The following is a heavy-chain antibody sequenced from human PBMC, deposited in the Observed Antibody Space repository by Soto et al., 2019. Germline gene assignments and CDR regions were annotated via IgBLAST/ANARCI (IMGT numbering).Heavy chain of an antibody. V-gene: IGHV3-30-3*01. J-gene: IGHJ6*02. CDR2: ISYDGSNK. CDR3: ARDRVDTAMVTWDYYYGMDV. CDR1: GFTFSSYA. Sequence: GGSLRLSCAASGFTFSSYAMHWVRQAPGKGLEWVAVISYDGSNKYYADSVKGRFTISRDNSKNTLYLQMNSLRAEDTAVYYCARDRVDTAMVTWDYYYGMDVWGQGTTVTVSS. D-gene: IGHD5-18*01.